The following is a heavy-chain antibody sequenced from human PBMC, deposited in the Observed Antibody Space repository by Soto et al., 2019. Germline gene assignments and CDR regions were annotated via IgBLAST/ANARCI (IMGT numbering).Heavy chain of an antibody. J-gene: IGHJ1*01. CDR3: AREGSGYNF. CDR1: GGTFSSFG. Sequence: ASVKVSCKASGGTFSSFGISWVRQAPGQGLEWMGGIITVFGRPNYAQRFRGRLTITADESTSTSYMELIDLGSEDTAVYYCAREGSGYNFWGQGTQVTVS. CDR2: IITVFGRP. D-gene: IGHD5-12*01. V-gene: IGHV1-69*13.